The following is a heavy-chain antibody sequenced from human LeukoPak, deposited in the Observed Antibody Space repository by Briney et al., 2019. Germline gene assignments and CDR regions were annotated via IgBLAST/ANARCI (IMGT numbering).Heavy chain of an antibody. Sequence: ASVKVSCKASGGTFSSYAISWARQAPGQGLEWMGRIIPIFGTANYAQKFQGRVTITTDESTSTAYMELSSLRSEDPAVYYCASLNAGSDYWGQGTLVTVSS. J-gene: IGHJ4*02. CDR2: IIPIFGTA. CDR3: ASLNAGSDY. D-gene: IGHD3-10*01. V-gene: IGHV1-69*05. CDR1: GGTFSSYA.